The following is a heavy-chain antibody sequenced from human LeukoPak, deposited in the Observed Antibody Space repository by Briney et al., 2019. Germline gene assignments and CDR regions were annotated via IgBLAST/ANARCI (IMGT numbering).Heavy chain of an antibody. D-gene: IGHD5-24*01. CDR2: INHSGST. V-gene: IGHV4-34*01. CDR1: GGSFSGYY. J-gene: IGHJ5*02. Sequence: SETLSLTCAVYGGSFSGYYWSWIRQPPGKGLEWIGEINHSGSTNYNPSLKSRVTISVDTSKNQFSLKLKSVTAADTAVYYCVRGRDGYSTWGQGVLVTVSS. CDR3: VRGRDGYST.